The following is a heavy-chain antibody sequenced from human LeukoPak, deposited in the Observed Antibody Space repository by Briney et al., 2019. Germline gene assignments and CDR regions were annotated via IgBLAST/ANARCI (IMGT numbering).Heavy chain of an antibody. CDR1: GFTFDDYA. V-gene: IGHV3-9*01. CDR2: ISWNSGSI. J-gene: IGHJ4*02. D-gene: IGHD6-19*01. CDR3: AKDMGSSGWYPFGC. Sequence: GGSLRLSCAASGFTFDDYAMHWVRQAPGKGLEWVSGISWNSGSIGYADSVKGRFTISRDNAKNSLYLQMNSLRAEDTALYYCAKDMGSSGWYPFGCWGQGTLVTVSS.